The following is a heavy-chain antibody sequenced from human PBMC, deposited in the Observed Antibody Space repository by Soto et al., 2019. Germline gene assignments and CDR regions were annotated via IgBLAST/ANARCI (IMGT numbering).Heavy chain of an antibody. D-gene: IGHD3-3*01. Sequence: PSETLSLTCIVSGGSISNSGFYWGWIRQPPGKGLEWIGSIYDSGTTYYNPSLKSRVTISVDRSKNQFSLKLSSVTAADTAVYYCARALYYDFWSGYGYYYYYGMDVWGQGTTVTVSS. CDR3: ARALYYDFWSGYGYYYYYGMDV. CDR1: GGSISNSGFY. V-gene: IGHV4-39*07. J-gene: IGHJ6*02. CDR2: IYDSGTT.